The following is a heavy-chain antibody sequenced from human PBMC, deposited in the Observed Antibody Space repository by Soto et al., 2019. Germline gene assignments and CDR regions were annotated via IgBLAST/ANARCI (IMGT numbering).Heavy chain of an antibody. CDR1: GGSLGSYY. J-gene: IGHJ5*02. Sequence: QVQLQESGPGLVKPSETLSLTCSVAGGSLGSYYWGWIRQSPGKGLEWIAYIYDSGTTIYNPSLKSRATISVVTSKNQFSLNLTSVTAADTAVYYCARGAMFWFDPWGQGTLVSVSS. CDR2: IYDSGTT. V-gene: IGHV4-59*01. CDR3: ARGAMFWFDP. D-gene: IGHD3-10*02.